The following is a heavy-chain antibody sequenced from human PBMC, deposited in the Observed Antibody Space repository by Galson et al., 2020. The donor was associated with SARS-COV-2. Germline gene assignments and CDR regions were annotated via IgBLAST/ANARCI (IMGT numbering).Heavy chain of an antibody. CDR3: ATLAAPRDYYYYMDV. V-gene: IGHV3-9*01. D-gene: IGHD6-13*01. J-gene: IGHJ6*03. CDR1: GFTFDDYA. CDR2: ISWNSGSI. Sequence: SLKISCAASGFTFDDYAMHWVRQAPGKGLEWVSGISWNSGSIGYADSVKGRFTISRDNAKNSLYLQMNSLRAEDTALYYCATLAAPRDYYYYMDVWGKGTTVTVSS.